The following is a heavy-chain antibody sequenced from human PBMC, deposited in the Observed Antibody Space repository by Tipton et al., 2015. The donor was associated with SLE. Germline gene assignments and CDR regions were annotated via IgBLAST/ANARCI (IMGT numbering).Heavy chain of an antibody. V-gene: IGHV3-23*01. D-gene: IGHD5-18*01. CDR2: ISGSGGST. J-gene: IGHJ2*01. CDR1: GFTFSSYA. CDR3: AKVRDVDTAMVRGGWYFDL. Sequence: GSLRLSCAASGFTFSSYAMSWVRQAPGKGLEWVSAISGSGGSTYYADSVKGRFTISRDNSKNTLYLQMNSLRAEDTAVYYCAKVRDVDTAMVRGGWYFDLWGRGTLVTVSS.